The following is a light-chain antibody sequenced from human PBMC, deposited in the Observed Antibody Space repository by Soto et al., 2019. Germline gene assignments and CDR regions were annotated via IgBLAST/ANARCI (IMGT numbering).Light chain of an antibody. Sequence: QAVVTQEPSLTVSPGGTVTLTCASSTGAVTSGYFPNWFQRKPGQAPRALIYSTNNKHSWTPARFSGSLLGGKAALTLSGVQPEDEAAYYCLPFNDETWVFGGGTQLTV. CDR2: STN. J-gene: IGLJ3*02. CDR1: TGAVTSGYF. CDR3: LPFNDETWV. V-gene: IGLV7-43*01.